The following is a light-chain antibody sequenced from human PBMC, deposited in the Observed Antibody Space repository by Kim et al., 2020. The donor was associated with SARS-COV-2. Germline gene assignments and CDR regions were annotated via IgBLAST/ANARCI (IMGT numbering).Light chain of an antibody. V-gene: IGKV3-20*01. CDR1: QTVSSSY. CDR2: DAS. CDR3: QQYGSSPQT. Sequence: SPSERAPLSSRASQTVSSSYSAWYQQKPGQAPRLLIYDASRRATGIPDRFSGSGSGTDFTLTISRLEPEDFAVYYCQQYGSSPQTFGQGTKVDIK. J-gene: IGKJ1*01.